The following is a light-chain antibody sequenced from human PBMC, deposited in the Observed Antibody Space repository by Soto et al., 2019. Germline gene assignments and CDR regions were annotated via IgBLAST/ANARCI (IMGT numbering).Light chain of an antibody. Sequence: EIVLTQSPATLSLSPGERATLFCRACQSVSSYLAWYQQKPGQAPRLLIYDASNRATGIPARFSGSGSGTDFTLTISSLEPEDFAVYYCQQRSNWPPFTFGPGTKVYIK. CDR2: DAS. CDR3: QQRSNWPPFT. J-gene: IGKJ3*01. V-gene: IGKV3-11*01. CDR1: QSVSSY.